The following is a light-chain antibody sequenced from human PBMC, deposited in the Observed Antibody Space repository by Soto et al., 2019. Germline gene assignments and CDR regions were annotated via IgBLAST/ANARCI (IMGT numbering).Light chain of an antibody. CDR3: SSYTSSSTPEV. J-gene: IGLJ2*01. Sequence: QSALTQPASVSGSPGQSITISCTGTSSDVGGYNYVSWYQQHPGKDPKLMIYDVSNRPSGVSNRFSGSKSGNTASLTISGLQAEDEADYYCSSYTSSSTPEVFGGGTKLTVL. CDR1: SSDVGGYNY. V-gene: IGLV2-14*01. CDR2: DVS.